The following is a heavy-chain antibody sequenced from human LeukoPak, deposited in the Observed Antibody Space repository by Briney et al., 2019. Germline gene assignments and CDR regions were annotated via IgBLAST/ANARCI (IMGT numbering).Heavy chain of an antibody. J-gene: IGHJ6*04. D-gene: IGHD6-13*01. CDR3: ARDGNSAIAAAGSPPDYYYYGMDV. Sequence: GGSLRLSCAASGFTFSSYGMPWVRQAPGKGLEWVAVISYDESNTYYADSVEGRFTISRDNSKNTLYLQMNSLRAEDTAVYYCARDGNSAIAAAGSPPDYYYYGMDVWGKGTTVSVSS. CDR2: ISYDESNT. CDR1: GFTFSSYG. V-gene: IGHV3-30*04.